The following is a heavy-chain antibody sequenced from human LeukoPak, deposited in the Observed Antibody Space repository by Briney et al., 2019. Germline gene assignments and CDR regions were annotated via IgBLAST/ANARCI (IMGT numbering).Heavy chain of an antibody. CDR1: GGSFSGYY. J-gene: IGHJ6*03. CDR2: INHSGST. Sequence: SETLSLTCAVYGGSFSGYYWSWIRQPPGKGLEWIGEINHSGSTNYNPSLKSRVTISVDTSKNQFSLKLSSVTAADTAVYYCAREVASSGYYYATVYYMDVWGKGTTVTVSS. D-gene: IGHD3-22*01. V-gene: IGHV4-34*01. CDR3: AREVASSGYYYATVYYMDV.